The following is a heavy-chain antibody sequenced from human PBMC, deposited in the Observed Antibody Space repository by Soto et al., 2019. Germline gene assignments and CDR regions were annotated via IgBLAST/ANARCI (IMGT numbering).Heavy chain of an antibody. V-gene: IGHV3-30-3*01. CDR1: GFTFSSYA. CDR2: ISYDGSNK. CDR3: ARDDPSSSHDPYYYYYGMDV. J-gene: IGHJ6*02. D-gene: IGHD6-13*01. Sequence: PGGSLRLSCAASGFTFSSYAMHWVRQAPGKGLEWVAVISYDGSNKYYADSVKGRFTISRDNSKNTLYLQMNSLRAEDTAVYYCARDDPSSSHDPYYYYYGMDVWGQGTTVTVSS.